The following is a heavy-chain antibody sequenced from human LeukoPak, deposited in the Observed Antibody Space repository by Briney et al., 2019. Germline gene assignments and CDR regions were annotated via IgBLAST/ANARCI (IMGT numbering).Heavy chain of an antibody. D-gene: IGHD2-2*01. CDR2: INPNSGGT. CDR1: GYTFTGYY. CDR3: ARDLEKLIVVVPAAIGY. J-gene: IGHJ4*02. Sequence: ASVKVSCKASGYTFTGYYMHWVRQAPGQGLEWMGWINPNSGGTNYAQKFQGRVTMTRDTSISTAYMELSRLRSDDTAVYYCARDLEKLIVVVPAAIGYWGQGTLVTVSS. V-gene: IGHV1-2*02.